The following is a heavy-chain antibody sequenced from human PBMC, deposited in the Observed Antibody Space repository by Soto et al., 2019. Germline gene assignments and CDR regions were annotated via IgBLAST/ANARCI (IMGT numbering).Heavy chain of an antibody. CDR3: ARVPYYYDSSGYSELGN. Sequence: GASVKVSCKASGYTFTSYGISWVRQAPGQGLEWMGWISAYNGNTNYAQKLQGRVTMTTDTSTSTAYMELRSLRSDDTAVYYCARVPYYYDSSGYSELGNWGQGTLVTVSS. CDR1: GYTFTSYG. J-gene: IGHJ4*02. D-gene: IGHD3-22*01. V-gene: IGHV1-18*01. CDR2: ISAYNGNT.